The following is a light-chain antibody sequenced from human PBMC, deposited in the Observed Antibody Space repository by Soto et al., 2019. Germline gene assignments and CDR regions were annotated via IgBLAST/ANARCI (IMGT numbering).Light chain of an antibody. Sequence: DIQLTQSPAFLSASLGDRVTISCRARQSISSHLAWYQQKPGKAPELLIYAASTLQSGVPSRFRGCGSGTEFTLTSSSVQPEDWATSSCQHPNSYPRSRRFSGGTQVEIK. CDR1: QSISSH. V-gene: IGKV1-9*01. CDR2: AAS. CDR3: QHPNSYPRSRR. J-gene: IGKJ4*01.